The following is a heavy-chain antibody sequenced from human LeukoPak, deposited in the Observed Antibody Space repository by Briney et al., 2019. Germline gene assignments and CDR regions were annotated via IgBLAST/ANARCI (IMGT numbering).Heavy chain of an antibody. Sequence: SQTLSLTCTVSGGSISSGDYYWSWIRQPPGKGLEWIGYIYYSGSTYYNPSLKSRVTISVDTSKNQSSLKLSSVTAADTAVYYCAREGYYYDSSGYSGYYFDYWGQGTLVTVSS. CDR3: AREGYYYDSSGYSGYYFDY. CDR2: IYYSGST. D-gene: IGHD3-22*01. J-gene: IGHJ4*02. CDR1: GGSISSGDYY. V-gene: IGHV4-30-4*01.